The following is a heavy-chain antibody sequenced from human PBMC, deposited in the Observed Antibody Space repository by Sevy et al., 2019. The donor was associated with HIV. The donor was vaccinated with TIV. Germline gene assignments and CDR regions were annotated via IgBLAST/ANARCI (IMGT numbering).Heavy chain of an antibody. CDR2: ISYDGSNK. Sequence: GGSLRLSCAASGFTFSSYAMHWVRQAPGKGLEWVAVISYDGSNKYYADSVKGRFTISRDNSKNTLYLQMNSLRAEDTAMYYCASSYGSGNSDYYGMDVWGQGTTVTVSS. J-gene: IGHJ6*02. V-gene: IGHV3-30-3*01. CDR1: GFTFSSYA. D-gene: IGHD3-10*01. CDR3: ASSYGSGNSDYYGMDV.